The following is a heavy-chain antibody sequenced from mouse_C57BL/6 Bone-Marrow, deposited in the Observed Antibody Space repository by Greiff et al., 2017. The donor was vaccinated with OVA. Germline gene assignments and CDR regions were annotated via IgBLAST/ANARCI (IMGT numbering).Heavy chain of an antibody. CDR1: GYTFTSYW. J-gene: IGHJ2*01. V-gene: IGHV1-72*01. CDR3: ARTHYDGSSYSFDD. CDR2: IDPYSGGT. Sequence: QVQLQQPGAELVKPGASVKLSCKASGYTFTSYWMHWVKQRPGRGLEWIGRIDPYSGGTKYNEKFKSKATLTVDKPSSTAYMQLSSLTSEDSAVYYCARTHYDGSSYSFDDWGQGTTLTVSS. D-gene: IGHD1-1*01.